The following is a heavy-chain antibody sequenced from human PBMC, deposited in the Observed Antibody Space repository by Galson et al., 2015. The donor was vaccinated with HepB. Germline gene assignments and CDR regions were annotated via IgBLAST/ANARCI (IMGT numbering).Heavy chain of an antibody. CDR2: ISYDGSNK. CDR1: GFTFSSYA. D-gene: IGHD6-13*01. CDR3: ARDPKPIAAAADNWFDP. J-gene: IGHJ5*02. V-gene: IGHV3-30-3*01. Sequence: SLRLSCAASGFTFSSYAMHWVRQAPGKGLEWVAVISYDGSNKYYADSVKGRFTISRDNSKNTLYLQMNSLRAEDTAVYYCARDPKPIAAAADNWFDPWGQGTLVTVSS.